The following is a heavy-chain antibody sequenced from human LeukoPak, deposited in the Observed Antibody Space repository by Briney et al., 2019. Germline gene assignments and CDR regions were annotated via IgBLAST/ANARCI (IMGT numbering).Heavy chain of an antibody. J-gene: IGHJ4*02. CDR3: ARGGDYTTFDY. Sequence: SSETLSLTCAVYGGSFSGYYWSWIRQPPGKGLEWIGEINHSGGTNYNPSLKSRVTISVDTSKNQFSLKLSSVTAADTAVYYCARGGDYTTFDYWGQGTLVTVSS. CDR1: GGSFSGYY. D-gene: IGHD4-17*01. V-gene: IGHV4-34*01. CDR2: INHSGGT.